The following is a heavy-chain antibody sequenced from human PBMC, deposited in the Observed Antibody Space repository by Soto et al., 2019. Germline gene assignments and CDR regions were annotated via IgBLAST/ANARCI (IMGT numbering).Heavy chain of an antibody. Sequence: EVQLVESGGGLVQPGRSLRLSCAASGFTFDDYAMHWVRQAPGKGLEWVSGISWNVGSIAYADSVKGRFTISRDNAKNSLYLQMNSLRAEDTALYYCAKGVAGWYYFDYWGQATLVTVSS. CDR1: GFTFDDYA. CDR3: AKGVAGWYYFDY. J-gene: IGHJ4*02. V-gene: IGHV3-9*01. D-gene: IGHD3-3*01. CDR2: ISWNVGSI.